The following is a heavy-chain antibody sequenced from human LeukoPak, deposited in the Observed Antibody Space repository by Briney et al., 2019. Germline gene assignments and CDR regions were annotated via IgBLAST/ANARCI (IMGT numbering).Heavy chain of an antibody. CDR2: ISGSGGST. D-gene: IGHD2-15*01. Sequence: GGSLRLSCAASGFTLSSYAMSWVRQAPGKGLEWVSAISGSGGSTYYADSVKGRFTISRDNSKNTLYLQMNSLGVEDTAVYYCATPIRDRYCSGGSCYSPFDFWGQGTLVTVSS. CDR1: GFTLSSYA. J-gene: IGHJ4*02. V-gene: IGHV3-23*01. CDR3: ATPIRDRYCSGGSCYSPFDF.